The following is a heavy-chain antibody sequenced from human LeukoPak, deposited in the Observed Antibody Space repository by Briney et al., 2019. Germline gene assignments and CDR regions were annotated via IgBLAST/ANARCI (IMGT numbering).Heavy chain of an antibody. D-gene: IGHD3-10*01. J-gene: IGHJ5*02. Sequence: PGGSLRLSCAASGFMFNTYWMTWVRQAPGRGLEWVANINQDGSQKYSVDSVKGRFTISRDNAKSSLYLQMNSLRAEDTAVYYCVRGSSGTAVRGIRWAWFDPWGQGTLVTVSS. CDR2: INQDGSQK. V-gene: IGHV3-7*05. CDR3: VRGSSGTAVRGIRWAWFDP. CDR1: GFMFNTYW.